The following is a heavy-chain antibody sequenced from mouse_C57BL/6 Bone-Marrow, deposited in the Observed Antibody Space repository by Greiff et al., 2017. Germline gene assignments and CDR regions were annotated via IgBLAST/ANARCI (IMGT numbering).Heavy chain of an antibody. V-gene: IGHV1-81*01. J-gene: IGHJ3*01. CDR3: ASSRYYGSSYEAY. CDR2: IYPRSGNT. D-gene: IGHD1-1*01. Sequence: QVQLQQSGAELARPGASVKLSCKASGYTFTSYGISWVKQRTGQGLEWIGEIYPRSGNTYYNEKFKGKATLTADKSSSTAYMELRSLTSEDSAVYVCASSRYYGSSYEAYWGQGTMVTVSA. CDR1: GYTFTSYG.